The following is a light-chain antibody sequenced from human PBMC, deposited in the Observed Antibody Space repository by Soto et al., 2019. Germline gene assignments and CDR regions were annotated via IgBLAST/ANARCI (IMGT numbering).Light chain of an antibody. V-gene: IGKV3-20*01. Sequence: EIVLTQSPGTLSLSPGERATLSCGASQSVTNNYFAWYQQKPGQAPRLLVYGASSRATGIPDRFSGSGSGTDFTLTISRLEPEDFAVYYWQQYGSSPWTFGQGTKVEIK. CDR2: GAS. CDR3: QQYGSSPWT. CDR1: QSVTNNY. J-gene: IGKJ1*01.